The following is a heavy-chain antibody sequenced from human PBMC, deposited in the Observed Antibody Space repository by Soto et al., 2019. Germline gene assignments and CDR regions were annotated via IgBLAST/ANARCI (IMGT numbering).Heavy chain of an antibody. Sequence: QVQLQQWGAGLLKPSETLSLTCAVYGGSFSGYYWSWIRQPPWKGLEWIGEINHSGSTNYNPSLKSRVTIAVDTSKNQFSRKLSSVTAADTAVYYCARGGGYSYGQNDYWGQGTLVTVSS. J-gene: IGHJ4*02. V-gene: IGHV4-34*01. D-gene: IGHD5-18*01. CDR3: ARGGGYSYGQNDY. CDR1: GGSFSGYY. CDR2: INHSGST.